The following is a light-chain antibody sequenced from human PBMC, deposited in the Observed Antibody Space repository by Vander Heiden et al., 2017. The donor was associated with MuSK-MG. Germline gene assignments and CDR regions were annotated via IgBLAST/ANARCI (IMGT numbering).Light chain of an antibody. J-gene: IGKJ2*01. CDR2: RVS. V-gene: IGKV2-30*01. Sequence: DVVMTQSPSSLPVTLGQPASTPCRSSQILVSSDGNTNLSWVKQTPRQSPRPLIYRVSNRDSGVPDRFSGSGSGTDFTLKISRVEAEDVVVYYCMQGTHWPPYTFGPGTKLEIK. CDR3: MQGTHWPPYT. CDR1: QILVSSDGNTN.